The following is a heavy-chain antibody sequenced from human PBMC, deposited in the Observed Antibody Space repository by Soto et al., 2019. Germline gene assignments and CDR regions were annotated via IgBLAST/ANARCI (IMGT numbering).Heavy chain of an antibody. J-gene: IGHJ6*02. Sequence: HPSETLSLTCTASGFSFNDNWMHWVRQVPGKGLMWVSRLKSDGRDTIYADSVKGRFTVSRDSAKNTLYLQMNSLRVEDTAVYYCVREMPVPIRGGYYYYSVLDAWGQGTTVTVSS. D-gene: IGHD2-2*01. CDR2: LKSDGRDT. CDR3: VREMPVPIRGGYYYYSVLDA. V-gene: IGHV3-74*01. CDR1: GFSFNDNW.